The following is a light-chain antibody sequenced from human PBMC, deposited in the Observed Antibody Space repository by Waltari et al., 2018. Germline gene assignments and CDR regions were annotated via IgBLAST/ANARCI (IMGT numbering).Light chain of an antibody. J-gene: IGLJ3*02. V-gene: IGLV2-14*03. CDR2: DVT. CDR3: SSHTSSRTRV. Sequence: QSALTQPASVSGSPGQSITISCTGTSSDVGAYDYVSWYQQHPGKVPKLMIYDVTYRPSGISSRISGSKSGITAFLTISGLQAEDEADYYCSSHTSSRTRVFGGGTELTVL. CDR1: SSDVGAYDY.